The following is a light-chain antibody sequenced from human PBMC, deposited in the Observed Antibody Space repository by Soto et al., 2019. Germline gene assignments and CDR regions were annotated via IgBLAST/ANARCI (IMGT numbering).Light chain of an antibody. V-gene: IGKV3-11*01. CDR2: DAS. Sequence: EIVLTQSPATLSLSPGERATLSCRASQSVSSYLAWYQQKPGQAPRLLIYDASNRATGIPARLSGSGSGTDFTLTISSLEPEDFAVYYCQQRSNWPPMYTFGQGNKLEIK. J-gene: IGKJ2*01. CDR1: QSVSSY. CDR3: QQRSNWPPMYT.